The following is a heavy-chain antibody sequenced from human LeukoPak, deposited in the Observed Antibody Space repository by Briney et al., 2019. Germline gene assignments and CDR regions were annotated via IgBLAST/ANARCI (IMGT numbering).Heavy chain of an antibody. Sequence: PSQTLSLTCTVSGGSISSGDYYWSWIRQPPGKGLEWIGYIYYSGSTYYNPSLKSRVTILVDASKNQFSLKLSSVTAADTAVYYCARHAQYYDFWSGYLLDYWGQGTLFTVSS. CDR1: GGSISSGDYY. J-gene: IGHJ4*02. V-gene: IGHV4-30-4*08. D-gene: IGHD3-3*01. CDR3: ARHAQYYDFWSGYLLDY. CDR2: IYYSGST.